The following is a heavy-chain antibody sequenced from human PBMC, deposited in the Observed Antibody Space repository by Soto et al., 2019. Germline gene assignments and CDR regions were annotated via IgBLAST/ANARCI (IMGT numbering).Heavy chain of an antibody. CDR2: IDSGGTT. CDR1: GLTVSGNY. J-gene: IGHJ4*02. Sequence: PGGSLRLSCAACGLTVSGNYMSWVRQAPGKGLDWVSVIDSGGTTYYTDSVKGRFTISRDDSKNTLLLQMNSLRDEDTAVYYCARAIRYFDWSRYDYFDYWGQGSLVTVSS. D-gene: IGHD3-9*01. V-gene: IGHV3-66*01. CDR3: ARAIRYFDWSRYDYFDY.